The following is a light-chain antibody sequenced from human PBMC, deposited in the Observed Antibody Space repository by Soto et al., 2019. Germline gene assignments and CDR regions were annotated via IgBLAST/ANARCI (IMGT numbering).Light chain of an antibody. CDR1: QSISSW. CDR3: QQYNSYSLT. J-gene: IGKJ1*01. V-gene: IGKV1-5*01. CDR2: DAS. Sequence: DIQMTQSPSTLSASVGDRVTITCRASQSISSWLAWYQQKPGKAPNLLIYDASSLESAVPSRFSGSGSGTEFTLTISSLQPDDFATYYCQQYNSYSLTFGQGTKVEIK.